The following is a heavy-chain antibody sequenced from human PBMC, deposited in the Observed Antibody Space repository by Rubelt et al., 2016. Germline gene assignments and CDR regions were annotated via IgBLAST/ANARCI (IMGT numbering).Heavy chain of an antibody. Sequence: QVQLVQSGAEVKKPGSSVKVSCKASGGTFSSYAISWVRQAPGQGLEWMGGIIPIFGTANYAQKFQGRVTITADKSTSTAYMELSSLRSEDTAVYYCARSDTYYDILTGYYMYNWFDPWGQGTLVTVSS. CDR2: IIPIFGTA. V-gene: IGHV1-69*06. CDR3: ARSDTYYDILTGYYMYNWFDP. D-gene: IGHD3-9*01. CDR1: GGTFSSYA. J-gene: IGHJ5*02.